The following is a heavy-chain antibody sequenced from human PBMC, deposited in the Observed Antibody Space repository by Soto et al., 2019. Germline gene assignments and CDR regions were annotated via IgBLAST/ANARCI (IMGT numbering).Heavy chain of an antibody. CDR3: ASDATFGTKGGSFDI. D-gene: IGHD3-16*01. V-gene: IGHV3-33*01. CDR1: GFTFRIYS. J-gene: IGHJ3*02. Sequence: QVQLVESGGGVVQPGRSLRLSCAASGFTFRIYSMHWVRQSPGKGLEWVAVMWYDGTNKYYGESVKGRFTISRDNSENTLYLQMNGLRVEDTAVYYCASDATFGTKGGSFDIWGHGTLVTVSS. CDR2: MWYDGTNK.